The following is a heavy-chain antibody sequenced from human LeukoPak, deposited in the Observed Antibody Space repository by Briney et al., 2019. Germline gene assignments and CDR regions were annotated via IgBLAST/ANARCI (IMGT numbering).Heavy chain of an antibody. Sequence: GASVKVSCKASGGTFSSYAISRVRQAPGQGLEWMGGIIPIFGTANYAQKFQGRVTITADKSTSTAYMELSSLRSEDTAVYYCAGGSGSYKRFFDYWGQGTLVTVSS. CDR3: AGGSGSYKRFFDY. J-gene: IGHJ4*02. CDR1: GGTFSSYA. D-gene: IGHD3-10*01. CDR2: IIPIFGTA. V-gene: IGHV1-69*06.